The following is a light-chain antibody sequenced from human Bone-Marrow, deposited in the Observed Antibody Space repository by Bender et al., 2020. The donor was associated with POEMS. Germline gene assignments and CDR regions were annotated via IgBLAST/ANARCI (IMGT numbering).Light chain of an antibody. CDR3: LAWDSRVWV. V-gene: IGLV3-1*01. J-gene: IGLJ3*02. Sequence: SDQLTQPPSVSVSPGQIASITCSGDQLRYKYVSWYYQKPGQSPVLVIYDDNGRPSGIPDRFSGSKSGNTATLTISGTHAMDEADYYCLAWDSRVWVFGGGTKLIV. CDR1: QLRYKY. CDR2: DDN.